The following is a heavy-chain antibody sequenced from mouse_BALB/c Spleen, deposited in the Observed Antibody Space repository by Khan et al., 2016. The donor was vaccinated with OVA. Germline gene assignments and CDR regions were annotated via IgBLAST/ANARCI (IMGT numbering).Heavy chain of an antibody. CDR2: ISSGGDYT. Sequence: EVQLVESGGDLVRPGGSLKLSCAASGFSFSSYSMSWVRQTPDKRLEWVATISSGGDYTYYPDSVKGRFTISRAHAKNTLYLHMSSLKSEDTAIYYCASHLTGSFAYWGQGTLVTVSA. V-gene: IGHV5-6*01. D-gene: IGHD4-1*01. CDR3: ASHLTGSFAY. J-gene: IGHJ3*01. CDR1: GFSFSSYS.